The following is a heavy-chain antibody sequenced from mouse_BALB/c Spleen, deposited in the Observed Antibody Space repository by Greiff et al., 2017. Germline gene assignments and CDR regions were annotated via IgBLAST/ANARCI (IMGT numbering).Heavy chain of an antibody. CDR3: ARTYSETYWYFDV. J-gene: IGHJ1*01. CDR1: GFNIKDTY. D-gene: IGHD2-10*01. CDR2: IDPANGNT. V-gene: IGHV14-3*02. Sequence: EVQLQQSGAELVKPGASVKLSCTASGFNIKDTYMHWVKQRPEQGLEWIGRIDPANGNTKYDPKFQGKATITADTSSNTAYLQLSSLTSEDTAVYYCARTYSETYWYFDVWGAGTTVTVSS.